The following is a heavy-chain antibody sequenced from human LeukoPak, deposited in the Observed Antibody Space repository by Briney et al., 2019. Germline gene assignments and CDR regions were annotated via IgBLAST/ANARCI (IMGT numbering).Heavy chain of an antibody. CDR1: GFAFHNYA. CDR3: GKDPNGNVIGAFDF. J-gene: IGHJ3*01. V-gene: IGHV3-23*01. CDR2: ISVDGGDI. Sequence: GGSLRLSCAASGFAFHNYAMTWIRQAPERGLEWVSSISVDGGDIKYTDSAKGRFTISRDNSKGTLYLQMDSLRVEDTAVYYCGKDPNGNVIGAFDFWGQGTMVTVSS. D-gene: IGHD4-23*01.